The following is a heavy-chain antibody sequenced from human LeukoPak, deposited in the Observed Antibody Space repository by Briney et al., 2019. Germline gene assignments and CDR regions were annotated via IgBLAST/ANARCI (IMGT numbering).Heavy chain of an antibody. CDR2: ISGSGGST. D-gene: IGHD2-8*01. CDR3: GKDRCSNGIGCYYYYMDV. V-gene: IGHV3-23*01. CDR1: GFTFSSYG. Sequence: GGTLRLSCAASGFTFSSYGMSWVRQAPGKGLEGVSAISGSGGSTYYADSLRGRFTISRDNSKNILYLQMNSLRAEDTDVYYCGKDRCSNGIGCYYYYMDVWGKGTTVTISS. J-gene: IGHJ6*03.